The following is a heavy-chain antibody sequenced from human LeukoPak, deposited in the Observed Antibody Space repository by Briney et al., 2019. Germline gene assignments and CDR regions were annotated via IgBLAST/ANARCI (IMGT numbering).Heavy chain of an antibody. J-gene: IGHJ6*02. CDR1: GFTFDEYA. CDR2: ISWNSGSI. D-gene: IGHD3-10*01. Sequence: GGSLRLSCAASGFTFDEYAMHWARQAPGKGLEWVSGISWNSGSIGYADSVKGRFTISRDNAKNSLYLQMNSLRAEDTALYYCAKDTYYYGSGSYPPNYYYYGMDVWGQGTTVTVSS. V-gene: IGHV3-9*01. CDR3: AKDTYYYGSGSYPPNYYYYGMDV.